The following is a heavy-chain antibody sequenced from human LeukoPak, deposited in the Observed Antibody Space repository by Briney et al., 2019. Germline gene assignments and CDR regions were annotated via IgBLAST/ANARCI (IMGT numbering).Heavy chain of an antibody. CDR3: VRDPSGSGFAFDS. CDR2: IKGDGSAK. CDR1: GFAFSDSW. D-gene: IGHD1-1*01. V-gene: IGHV3-7*01. J-gene: IGHJ4*02. Sequence: PGGSLRLSCAASGFAFSDSWMTWIRQAPGKGLEWVAFIKGDGSAKKYVDSVKGRFTISRDNSEDTLYLQMNSLRAEDTAVYYCVRDPSGSGFAFDSWGQGALVTVSS.